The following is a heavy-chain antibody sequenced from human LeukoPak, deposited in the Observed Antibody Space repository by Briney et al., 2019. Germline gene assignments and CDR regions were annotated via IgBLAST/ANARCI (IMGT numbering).Heavy chain of an antibody. CDR3: ATTTFGGFHDAFDI. D-gene: IGHD3-16*01. V-gene: IGHV1-69*13. Sequence: SVKVSCKASGGTFSSYAISWVRQAPGQGLEWMGGIIPIFGTANYAQKFQGRVTITADESTSTAYMELSSLRSEDTAVYYCATTTFGGFHDAFDIWGQGQWSPSLQ. CDR1: GGTFSSYA. CDR2: IIPIFGTA. J-gene: IGHJ3*02.